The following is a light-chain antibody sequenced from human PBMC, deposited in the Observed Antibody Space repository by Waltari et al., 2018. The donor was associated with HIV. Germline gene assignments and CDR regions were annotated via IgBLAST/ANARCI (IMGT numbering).Light chain of an antibody. J-gene: IGLJ2*01. CDR3: AAWDDSLSGHVV. CDR2: RSN. Sequence: QSVLTQPPSASGTPGQRVTISCSGSGSNIGSNYVYWYQQLPGTAPKLLIYRSNQRPSGVPGRFAGSKSGTSASLAISGPRSEDEADYYCAAWDDSLSGHVVFGGGTKLTVL. V-gene: IGLV1-47*01. CDR1: GSNIGSNY.